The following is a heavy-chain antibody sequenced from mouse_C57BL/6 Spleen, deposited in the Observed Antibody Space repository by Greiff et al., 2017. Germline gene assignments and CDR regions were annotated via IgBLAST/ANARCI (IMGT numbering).Heavy chain of an antibody. CDR3: ARRDGYDKRAFDY. CDR2: INPNNGGT. CDR1: GYTFTDYN. Sequence: EVKLMESGPELVKPGASVKIPCKASGYTFTDYNMDWVKQSHGKSLEWIGDINPNNGGTIYNQKFKGKATLTVDKSSSTAYMELRSLTSEDTAVYYCARRDGYDKRAFDYWGQGTTLTVSS. D-gene: IGHD2-2*01. V-gene: IGHV1-18*01. J-gene: IGHJ2*01.